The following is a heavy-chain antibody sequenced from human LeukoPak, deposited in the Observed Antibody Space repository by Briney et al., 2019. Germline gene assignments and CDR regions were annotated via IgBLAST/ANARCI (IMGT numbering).Heavy chain of an antibody. CDR1: GGSISSGGYY. CDR2: IYYSGST. Sequence: PSETLSLTCTVSGGSISSGGYYWSWIRQHPGKGLEWIGYIYYSGSTYYNPSLKSRVTISVDTSKNQFSLKLSSVTAADTAVYYCARDMRVSSYYYGMDVWGQGTTVTVSS. CDR3: ARDMRVSSYYYGMDV. J-gene: IGHJ6*02. V-gene: IGHV4-31*03. D-gene: IGHD2-2*01.